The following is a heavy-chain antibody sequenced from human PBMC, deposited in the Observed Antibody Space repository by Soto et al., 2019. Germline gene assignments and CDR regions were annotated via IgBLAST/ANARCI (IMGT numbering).Heavy chain of an antibody. CDR1: GGSIGSSSYY. V-gene: IGHV4-39*01. D-gene: IGHD2-15*01. Sequence: SETLSLTCTVSGGSIGSSSYYWGWIRQPPGKGLEWIGSIYYSGSTYYNPSLKSRVTISVDTSKNQFSLKLSSVTAADTAVYYCARLGYCSGGSCYSGPFDYWGQGTLVTVSS. CDR2: IYYSGST. CDR3: ARLGYCSGGSCYSGPFDY. J-gene: IGHJ4*02.